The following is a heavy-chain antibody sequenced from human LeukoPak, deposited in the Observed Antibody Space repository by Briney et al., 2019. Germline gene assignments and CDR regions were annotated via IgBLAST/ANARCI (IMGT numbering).Heavy chain of an antibody. CDR3: ARGADTAMAGSGTGWFDP. J-gene: IGHJ5*02. V-gene: IGHV4-61*02. CDR2: IYASGST. Sequence: SETLSLTCTVSGGSISSGSYYWSWIRQPAGKGLEWIGRIYASGSTNYNPSLKSRVSMSVDTSKSQFSLNLSSVTAADTAVYYCARGADTAMAGSGTGWFDPWGQGTLVTVSS. CDR1: GGSISSGSYY. D-gene: IGHD5-18*01.